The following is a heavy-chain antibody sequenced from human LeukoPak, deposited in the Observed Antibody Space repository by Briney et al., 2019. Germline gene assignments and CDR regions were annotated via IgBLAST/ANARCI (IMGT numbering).Heavy chain of an antibody. J-gene: IGHJ4*02. CDR3: AREGQYSSGWYFFDY. CDR1: GSAFSSYS. Sequence: GGSLRLSCAASGSAFSSYSMNWVRQAPGKGLEWVSSISSTSYIYYADSVKGRFTISRDNAQNSLYLQMNSLRAEDTAVYYCAREGQYSSGWYFFDYWGQGTLVTVSS. D-gene: IGHD6-19*01. CDR2: ISSTSYI. V-gene: IGHV3-21*01.